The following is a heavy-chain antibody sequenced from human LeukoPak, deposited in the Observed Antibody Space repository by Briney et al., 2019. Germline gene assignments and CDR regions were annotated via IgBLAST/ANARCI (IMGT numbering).Heavy chain of an antibody. Sequence: PGGSLRLSCAASGFSFSGHWMHWARQLPGKGLVWVSRISPTWSTTSYADSVKGRFTVSRDNAKNTLYLQVNNLRAEDTAVYYCARGPSSNWSGLDFWGQGTLLTVSS. J-gene: IGHJ4*02. D-gene: IGHD6-13*01. CDR1: GFSFSGHW. CDR2: ISPTWSTT. V-gene: IGHV3-74*01. CDR3: ARGPSSNWSGLDF.